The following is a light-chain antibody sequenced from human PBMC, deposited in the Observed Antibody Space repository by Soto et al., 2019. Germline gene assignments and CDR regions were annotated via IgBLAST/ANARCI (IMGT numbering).Light chain of an antibody. Sequence: EIILTQSPATLYVSPGERATLSCSASQSLTSNLAWYQQRPGQAPRLLIYDTSTRATDIPARFSGSGSGTAFTLTIASLQSEDFAVYYCQQYNHWPRMLSFGGGTRV. J-gene: IGKJ4*01. CDR1: QSLTSN. CDR2: DTS. CDR3: QQYNHWPRMLS. V-gene: IGKV3-15*01.